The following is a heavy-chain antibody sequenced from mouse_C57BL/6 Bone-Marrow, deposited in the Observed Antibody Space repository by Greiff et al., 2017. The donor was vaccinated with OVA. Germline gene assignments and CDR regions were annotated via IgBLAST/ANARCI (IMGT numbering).Heavy chain of an antibody. CDR3: VREDYYGSRGYFDY. Sequence: EVQGVESGGGLVQPKGSLKLSCAASGFTFNTYAMHWVRQAPGKGLEWVARIRSKSSNYATYYADSVKDRFTISRDDSQSMLYLQMNNLKTEDTAMYYCVREDYYGSRGYFDYWGQGTTLTVSS. CDR2: IRSKSSNYAT. CDR1: GFTFNTYA. V-gene: IGHV10-3*01. J-gene: IGHJ2*01. D-gene: IGHD1-1*01.